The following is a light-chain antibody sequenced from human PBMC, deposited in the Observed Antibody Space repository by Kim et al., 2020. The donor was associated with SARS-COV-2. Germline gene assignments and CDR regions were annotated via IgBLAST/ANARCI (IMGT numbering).Light chain of an antibody. V-gene: IGLV3-1*01. CDR2: QDS. CDR3: QAWDSSTAR. Sequence: SYELTQPPSVFVSPGQTASITCSGDKLGDKYACWYQQKQGQSLVLVIYQDSKRPSGIPERFSGSNSGNTATLTISGTQAMDEADYYCQAWDSSTARFGGG. CDR1: KLGDKY. J-gene: IGLJ2*01.